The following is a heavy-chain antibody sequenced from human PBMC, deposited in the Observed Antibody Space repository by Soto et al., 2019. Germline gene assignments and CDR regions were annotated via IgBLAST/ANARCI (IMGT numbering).Heavy chain of an antibody. CDR2: ISSSGSTI. CDR3: ARGSSGWYLSFYYGMDV. Sequence: PVGSLRLSCAASGFTFSSYEMNWVRQAPGKGLEWVSYISSSGSTIYYADSVKGRFTISRDNAKNSLYLQMNSLRAEDTAVYYCARGSSGWYLSFYYGMDVWGQGTTVTVSS. J-gene: IGHJ6*02. CDR1: GFTFSSYE. D-gene: IGHD6-19*01. V-gene: IGHV3-48*03.